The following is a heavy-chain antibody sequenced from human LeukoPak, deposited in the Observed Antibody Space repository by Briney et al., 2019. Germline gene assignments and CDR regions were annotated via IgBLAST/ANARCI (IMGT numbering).Heavy chain of an antibody. CDR3: ARSYSISDHYYYYDMDV. CDR1: GGSISSYY. D-gene: IGHD6-13*01. CDR2: INCIRNT. J-gene: IGHJ6*02. V-gene: IGHV4-59*08. Sequence: SSETLSLTCTVSGGSISSYYWNWIRQPPGKGLEWIGYINCIRNTDYNPSLKSRGTLSLDTSKNRFSLKLSSVTAAGTAMYYCARSYSISDHYYYYDMDVWGQGTTVTVSS.